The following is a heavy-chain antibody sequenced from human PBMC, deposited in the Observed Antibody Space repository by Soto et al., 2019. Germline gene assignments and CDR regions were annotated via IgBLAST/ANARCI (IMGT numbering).Heavy chain of an antibody. CDR3: ARGLSGWYVLDY. J-gene: IGHJ4*02. CDR1: GGSISSYY. Sequence: PSETLSLTCTVSGGSISSYYWSWIRQPPGKGLEWIGYIYYSGSTNYNPSLKSRVTISVDTSKNQFSLKLSSVTAADTAVYYCARGLSGWYVLDYWGQGTLVTSPQ. D-gene: IGHD6-19*01. CDR2: IYYSGST. V-gene: IGHV4-59*01.